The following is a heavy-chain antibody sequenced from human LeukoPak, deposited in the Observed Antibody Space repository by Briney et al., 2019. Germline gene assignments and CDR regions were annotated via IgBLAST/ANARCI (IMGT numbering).Heavy chain of an antibody. D-gene: IGHD5-18*01. CDR3: ARHGYAEYYFDY. CDR2: INPSGGST. CDR1: GHTFTSYY. J-gene: IGHJ4*02. V-gene: IGHV1-46*01. Sequence: ASVKVSCKASGHTFTSYYMHWVRQAPGQGLEWMGIINPSGGSTSYAQKFQGRVTMTRDTSTSTVYMELSSLRSEDTAVHYCARHGYAEYYFDYWGQGTLVTVSS.